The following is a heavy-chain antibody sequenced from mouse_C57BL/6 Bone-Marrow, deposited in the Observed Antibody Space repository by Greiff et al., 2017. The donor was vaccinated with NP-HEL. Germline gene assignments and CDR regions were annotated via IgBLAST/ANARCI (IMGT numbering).Heavy chain of an antibody. CDR3: ARGGYGPENFVDY. Sequence: EVKLVESGGGLVKPGGSLKLSCAASGFTFSSYAMSWVRQTPEKRLEWVATISDGGSYTYYQDNVKGRFTISRDNAKNNLYLQRSLLKSEDTAIYYCARGGYGPENFVDYWCQGTTLTVSS. CDR2: ISDGGSYT. CDR1: GFTFSSYA. D-gene: IGHD1-1*01. J-gene: IGHJ2*01. V-gene: IGHV5-4*03.